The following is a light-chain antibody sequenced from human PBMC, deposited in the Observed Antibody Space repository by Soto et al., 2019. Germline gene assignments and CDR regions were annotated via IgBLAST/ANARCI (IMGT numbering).Light chain of an antibody. CDR3: PQRSKLQI. CDR1: KSVSSY. Sequence: DIVLTQSPATLSLSPGERATISFRASKSVSSYLAWYQQQPGPAPRLLIYDASNRATGIPARFSGSGSGTDFTLTISSLEPADFAVYYCPQRSKLQIFGGGTKVQSK. J-gene: IGKJ4*01. CDR2: DAS. V-gene: IGKV3-11*01.